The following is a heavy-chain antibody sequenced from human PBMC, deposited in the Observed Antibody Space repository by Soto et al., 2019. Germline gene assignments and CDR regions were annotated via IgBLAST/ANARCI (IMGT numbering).Heavy chain of an antibody. D-gene: IGHD1-26*01. J-gene: IGHJ4*02. CDR1: GGTFSSYS. CDR2: IIPIFGTA. V-gene: IGHV1-69*01. CDR3: ARDGGRHSGGIDY. Sequence: QVQLVQSGAEVKKPGSSVKVSCKASGGTFSSYSINWVRQAPGQGLEWMGEIIPIFGTANYAQKFQGRVTITADDSTSTAYMELSSLRSEDAAVYYCARDGGRHSGGIDYWGQGTLVTVSS.